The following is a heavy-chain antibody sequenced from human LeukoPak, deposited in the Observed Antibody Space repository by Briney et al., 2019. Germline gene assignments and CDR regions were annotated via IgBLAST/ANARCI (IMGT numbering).Heavy chain of an antibody. V-gene: IGHV3-23*01. CDR2: ISGSGGST. Sequence: PGGSLRLSCAAFGFTFSSYAMSWVRQAPGKGLEWVSAISGSGGSTYYADSVKGRFTISRDNSKNTLYLQMDSLRAEDTAVYYCAKTPPPYCGGDCYKDWGQGTLVTVSS. D-gene: IGHD2-21*02. CDR3: AKTPPPYCGGDCYKD. J-gene: IGHJ4*02. CDR1: GFTFSSYA.